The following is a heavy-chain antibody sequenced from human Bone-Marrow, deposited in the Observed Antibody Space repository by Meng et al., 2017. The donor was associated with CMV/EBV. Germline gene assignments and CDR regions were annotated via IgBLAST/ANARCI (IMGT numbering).Heavy chain of an antibody. CDR1: GYTFTGYN. V-gene: IGHV1-2*02. CDR3: ARDQSSASGYYYGMDV. CDR2: INPNSGGT. J-gene: IGHJ6*02. Sequence: ASVKVSCKASGYTFTGYNMHWVRQAPGQGLEWMGWINPNSGGTNYAQKFQGRVTMTRDTSISTAYMELSRLRSDDTAVYYWARDQSSASGYYYGMDVWGQGTTVTVSS. D-gene: IGHD6-6*01.